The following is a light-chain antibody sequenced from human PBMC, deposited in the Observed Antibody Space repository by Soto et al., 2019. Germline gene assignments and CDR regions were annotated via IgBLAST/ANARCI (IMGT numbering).Light chain of an antibody. J-gene: IGKJ5*01. V-gene: IGKV3-20*01. CDR1: QSVRSNH. CDR2: GAS. Sequence: EIVLLQSPDTLPLSPGERVTLSCRASQSVRSNHLAWYQQKPGQAPRPLMFGASIRATGIPDRFSGSESGTDFTLTISRLEPEDFGVYYGQHDDTSPTTSGQGTRLDIK. CDR3: QHDDTSPTT.